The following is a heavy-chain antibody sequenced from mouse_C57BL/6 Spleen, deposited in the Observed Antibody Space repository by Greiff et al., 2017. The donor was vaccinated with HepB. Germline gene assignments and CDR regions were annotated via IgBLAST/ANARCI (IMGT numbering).Heavy chain of an antibody. J-gene: IGHJ1*03. V-gene: IGHV1-82*01. Sequence: VQLQQSGPELVKPGASVKISCKASGYAFSSSWMNWVKQRPGKGLEWIGRIYPGDGDTNYNGKFKGKATLTADKSSSTAYMQLSSLTSEDSAVYFCARWVVAPDWYFDVWGTGTTVTVSS. CDR3: ARWVVAPDWYFDV. CDR1: GYAFSSSW. D-gene: IGHD1-1*01. CDR2: IYPGDGDT.